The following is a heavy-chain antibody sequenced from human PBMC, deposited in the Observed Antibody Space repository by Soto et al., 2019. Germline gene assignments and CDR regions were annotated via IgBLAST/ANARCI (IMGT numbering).Heavy chain of an antibody. CDR3: AKYCVSTSCYARHFDS. CDR2: ISARGGST. D-gene: IGHD2-2*01. CDR1: GFTFDSHE. J-gene: IGHJ4*02. Sequence: GGSLRLSCAASGFTFDSHEMSWVRQAPGKGLEWVSTISARGGSTYYAPSVKGRFTVSRDNSKNTLYLQMSSLRDEDTALYYCAKYCVSTSCYARHFDSWGQGTLVTVSS. V-gene: IGHV3-23*01.